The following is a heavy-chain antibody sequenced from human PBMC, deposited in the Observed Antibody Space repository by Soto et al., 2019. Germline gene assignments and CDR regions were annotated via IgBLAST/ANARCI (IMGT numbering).Heavy chain of an antibody. V-gene: IGHV3-23*01. CDR1: GFTFNIYA. J-gene: IGHJ4*02. D-gene: IGHD3-10*01. CDR2: ISGSGTAT. CDR3: AKDRAAPGSGSYRYFDY. Sequence: PGGSLRLSCEASGFTFNIYAMSWVRQAPGKGLEWVSTISGSGTATNNADSGKGRFTIARDNSKNTLYLQMNSLRAEDTAVYYCAKDRAAPGSGSYRYFDYWGQGTLVPVSS.